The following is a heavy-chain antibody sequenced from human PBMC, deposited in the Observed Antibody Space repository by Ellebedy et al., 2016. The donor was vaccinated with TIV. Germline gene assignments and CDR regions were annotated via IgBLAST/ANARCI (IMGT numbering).Heavy chain of an antibody. V-gene: IGHV4-39*01. Sequence: PGGSLRLSCTVSGGSISSRSYYWGWIRQPPGKGLEWIGTIYYSGNSYYKSSLKSRVTISVDTSKNQSSLKLSSVTAADTSVYYCARHPYHILTGRGDWFDPWGQGTLVTVSS. CDR3: ARHPYHILTGRGDWFDP. CDR2: IYYSGNS. D-gene: IGHD3-9*01. CDR1: GGSISSRSYY. J-gene: IGHJ5*02.